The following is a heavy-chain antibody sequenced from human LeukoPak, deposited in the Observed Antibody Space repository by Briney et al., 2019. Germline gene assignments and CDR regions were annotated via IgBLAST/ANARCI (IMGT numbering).Heavy chain of an antibody. V-gene: IGHV3-64D*09. CDR1: GFTFSSYA. Sequence: GGSLRLSCSASGFTFSSYAMHWVRQAPGKGLEYVSAITSKGGSTYYADSVKGRFTISRDNSKNTLYLQMSSLRAEDTAVYYCARHSGVGVVRIVDPWGQGTPVTVSS. CDR3: ARHSGVGVVRIVDP. D-gene: IGHD2-15*01. J-gene: IGHJ5*02. CDR2: ITSKGGST.